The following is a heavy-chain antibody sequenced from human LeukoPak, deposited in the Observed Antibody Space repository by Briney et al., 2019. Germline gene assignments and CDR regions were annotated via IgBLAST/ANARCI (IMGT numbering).Heavy chain of an antibody. V-gene: IGHV3-11*01. D-gene: IGHD3-22*01. Sequence: PGGSPRLSRAASGFTFSDYYMSWIRQAPGKGLEWVSYICDSGRTIYYADSVKGRFTISRDNAKNSVYLQMNNLRAEDTAVYYCARDRLGDYDHSGYYDKWGQGTLVTVSS. CDR3: ARDRLGDYDHSGYYDK. CDR1: GFTFSDYY. CDR2: ICDSGRTI. J-gene: IGHJ4*02.